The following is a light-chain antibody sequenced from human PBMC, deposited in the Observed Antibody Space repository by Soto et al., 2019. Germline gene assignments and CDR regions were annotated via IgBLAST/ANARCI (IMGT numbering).Light chain of an antibody. CDR2: EVS. CDR1: SSDVGGHNY. Sequence: QSALTQPPSASGSPGQSVTISCSETSSDVGGHNYVSWYQQHPGKAPKVMIYEVSKRPSGVPDRFSGSKSGNTASLTVSGLQAQDEADYDCSSVAGSDNPFVFGTGTKLTVL. V-gene: IGLV2-8*01. CDR3: SSVAGSDNPFV. J-gene: IGLJ1*01.